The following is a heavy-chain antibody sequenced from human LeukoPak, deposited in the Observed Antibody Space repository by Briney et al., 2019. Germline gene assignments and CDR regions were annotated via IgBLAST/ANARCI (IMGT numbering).Heavy chain of an antibody. CDR1: GGSFSGYY. V-gene: IGHV4-34*01. D-gene: IGHD5-18*01. Sequence: SETLSLTCAVYGGSFSGYYWSWIRQPPGKGLEWIGEINHSGSTNYNPSLKSRVTISVDTSKNQFSLKLSSVTAADTAVYYCAREDTAAVVSPYYYYYMDVWGKGTTVTVSS. J-gene: IGHJ6*03. CDR3: AREDTAAVVSPYYYYYMDV. CDR2: INHSGST.